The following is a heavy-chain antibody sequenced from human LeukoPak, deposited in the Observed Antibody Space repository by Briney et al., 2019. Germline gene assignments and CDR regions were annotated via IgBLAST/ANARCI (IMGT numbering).Heavy chain of an antibody. CDR3: AKKAAGYRVVPAATFDY. Sequence: GGSLRLSCAASGFTFSSYAMSWVRQAPGKGLEWVSAISGSGGSTYYADSVKGRFTISRDNSKNTLYLQMNSLRAEDTAVYYCAKKAAGYRVVPAATFDYWGQGTLVTVSS. CDR1: GFTFSSYA. D-gene: IGHD2-2*01. V-gene: IGHV3-23*01. J-gene: IGHJ4*02. CDR2: ISGSGGST.